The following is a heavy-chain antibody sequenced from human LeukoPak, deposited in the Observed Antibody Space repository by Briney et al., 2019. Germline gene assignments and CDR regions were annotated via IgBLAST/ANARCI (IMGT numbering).Heavy chain of an antibody. D-gene: IGHD6-13*01. Sequence: GGSLRLSCAASGFTISSYYMNWVRQAPGKGLEWVSVIYSGGSTDYADSVKGRFTISRDNSKNTVFLQMNSLRAEDTAVYYCAPGYSNIDYWGQGTLVTVSS. CDR3: APGYSNIDY. CDR2: IYSGGST. CDR1: GFTISSYY. V-gene: IGHV3-53*01. J-gene: IGHJ4*02.